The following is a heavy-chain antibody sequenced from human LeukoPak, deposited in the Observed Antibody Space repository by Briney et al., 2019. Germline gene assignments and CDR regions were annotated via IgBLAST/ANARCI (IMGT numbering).Heavy chain of an antibody. D-gene: IGHD6-19*01. CDR2: IYYGGST. V-gene: IGHV4-59*01. CDR3: ARVAPGGYNSGWYGYYFDY. CDR1: GGSISYYY. Sequence: SETLSLTCTVSGGSISYYYWTWIRQPPGRGLEWIGYIYYGGSTNYNPSLKRRLTISVGTSKNQFSLKLASVTAADTAVYYCARVAPGGYNSGWYGYYFDYWGQGTLVTVSS. J-gene: IGHJ4*02.